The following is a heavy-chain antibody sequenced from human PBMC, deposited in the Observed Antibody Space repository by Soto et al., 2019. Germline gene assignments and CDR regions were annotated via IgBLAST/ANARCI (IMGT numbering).Heavy chain of an antibody. Sequence: PSEALSLTWAVYAGSLSGYYCGWIRQPPGKGLASIGKINHSGSTNYNTSIKNRVTISVDTSNNHFSLKLSSVTAADTAVYSCARGRRGYSYGVRLGLFDPWGQGTLVTVSS. CDR1: AGSLSGYY. V-gene: IGHV4-34*01. CDR3: ARGRRGYSYGVRLGLFDP. CDR2: INHSGST. D-gene: IGHD5-18*01. J-gene: IGHJ5*02.